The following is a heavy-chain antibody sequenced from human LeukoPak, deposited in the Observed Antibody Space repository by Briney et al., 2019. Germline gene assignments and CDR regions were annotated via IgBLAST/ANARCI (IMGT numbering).Heavy chain of an antibody. D-gene: IGHD3-22*01. J-gene: IGHJ4*02. Sequence: GGSLRLSCAASGFTFSGSAMSWVRQAPGKGLEWVSAISDSGTNTHYADSVKGRFTISRDNSKNTLYLQMNSLRAEDTAVYYCAKPDDSNGLEGPDYWGQGTLVIVSS. CDR3: AKPDDSNGLEGPDY. CDR2: ISDSGTNT. CDR1: GFTFSGSA. V-gene: IGHV3-23*01.